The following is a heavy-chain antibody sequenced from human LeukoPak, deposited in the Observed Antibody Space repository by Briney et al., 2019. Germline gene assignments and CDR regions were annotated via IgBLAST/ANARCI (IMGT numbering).Heavy chain of an antibody. D-gene: IGHD3-16*01. Sequence: SETLSLTCTVSGGSVSSSSYYWSWIRQSPGKGLEWIGYIYYSGSTNYNPSLKSRVTISVDTSKNQFSLKLSSVTAADTAVYYCARGLGYFDYWGQGTLVTVSS. V-gene: IGHV4-61*01. CDR3: ARGLGYFDY. CDR1: GGSVSSSSYY. CDR2: IYYSGST. J-gene: IGHJ4*02.